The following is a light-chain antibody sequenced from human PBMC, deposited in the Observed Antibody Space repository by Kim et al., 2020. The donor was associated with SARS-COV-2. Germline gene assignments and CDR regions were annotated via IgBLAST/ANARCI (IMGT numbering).Light chain of an antibody. CDR2: SAF. J-gene: IGKJ4*01. V-gene: IGKV3-20*01. CDR3: QHYSNSPPLT. CDR1: QSISSSN. Sequence: PGESATLSCRASQSISSSNLAWYQQRPGQAPRLLIYSAFRRASGIPDRFSGSGSGTDFTLIISELEPEDFALYYCQHYSNSPPLTFGGGTKLEI.